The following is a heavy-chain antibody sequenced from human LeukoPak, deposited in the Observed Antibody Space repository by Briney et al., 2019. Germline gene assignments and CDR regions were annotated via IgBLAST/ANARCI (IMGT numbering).Heavy chain of an antibody. CDR3: ARVKIAYDFWSGYLPFDP. CDR1: GFTFDDYG. D-gene: IGHD3-3*01. Sequence: GGSLRLSCAASGFTFDDYGMSWVRQAPGKGLEWVSGINWNGGSTGYADSVKGRFTISRDNAKNSLYLQMNSLRAEDTALYYCARVKIAYDFWSGYLPFDPWGQGTLVTVPS. J-gene: IGHJ5*02. V-gene: IGHV3-20*04. CDR2: INWNGGST.